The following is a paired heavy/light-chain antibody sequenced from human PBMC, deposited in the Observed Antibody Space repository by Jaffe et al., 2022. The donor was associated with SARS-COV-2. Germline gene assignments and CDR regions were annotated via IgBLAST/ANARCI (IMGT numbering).Light chain of an antibody. CDR2: QNN. Sequence: YDLTQPPSVSVSPGQTATMSCSGDKLGDRFACWYQQKPGQSPVLVIFQNNKRPSGIPERFSGANSGNTATLTISGAQTMDEADYYCQAWDSGTVAFGGGTKLTVL. CDR1: KLGDRF. CDR3: QAWDSGTVA. V-gene: IGLV3-1*01. J-gene: IGLJ2*01.
Heavy chain of an antibody. CDR2: VNPDSGST. CDR1: GYTFTKYA. CDR3: ARGHFGSYFEY. Sequence: QVQFVQSGTEVKRPGASMKISCKAFGYTFTKYALHWVRQAPGQRLEWMGWVNPDSGSTKSSQIFQDRITITRDTTATTIYLELTDLKFEDTAVYYCARGHFGSYFEYWGQGTLVTVSS. V-gene: IGHV1-3*01. J-gene: IGHJ4*02. D-gene: IGHD3-3*02.